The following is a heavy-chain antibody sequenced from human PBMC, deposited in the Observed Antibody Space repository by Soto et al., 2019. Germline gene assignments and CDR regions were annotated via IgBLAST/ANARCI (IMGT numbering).Heavy chain of an antibody. CDR1: GYTFNFYW. V-gene: IGHV1-18*01. CDR2: ISGFNGNT. D-gene: IGHD3-16*01. J-gene: IGHJ4*02. Sequence: ASVKVSCKASGYTFNFYWITWVRQAPGQGLEWMGWISGFNGNTNYAADLQGRVTMTTDTSTSTAYMELRGLRSDDTAVYYCARIGVSSGHESPDFDSWGQGTLVTVSS. CDR3: ARIGVSSGHESPDFDS.